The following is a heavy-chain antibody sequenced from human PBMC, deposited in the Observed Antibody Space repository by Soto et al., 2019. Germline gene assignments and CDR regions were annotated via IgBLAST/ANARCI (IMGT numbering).Heavy chain of an antibody. D-gene: IGHD4-4*01. CDR2: IIPILGIA. CDR3: AAGIRHYSNFPRTSEESYYYYMDV. V-gene: IGHV1-69*02. CDR1: GGTFSSYT. Sequence: GASVKVSCKASGGTFSSYTISWVRQAPGQGLEWMGRIIPILGIANYAEKFQGRVTITADKSTSTAYMELSSLRSEDTAVYYCAAGIRHYSNFPRTSEESYYYYMDVWGKGTTVTVSS. J-gene: IGHJ6*03.